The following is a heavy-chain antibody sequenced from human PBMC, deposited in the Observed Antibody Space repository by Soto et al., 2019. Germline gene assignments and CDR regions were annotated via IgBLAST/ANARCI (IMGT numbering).Heavy chain of an antibody. D-gene: IGHD3-22*01. CDR1: GFTFSGYA. Sequence: EVHLLESGGGLVQPGGSLRLSCAASGFTFSGYAMSWVRQAPGKGLEWVSVIGGSGGVTYYADSVKGRFTISRDNSKKKLYLQMNSPSAEDTAVYYCATDGVIATYYSYYGMDVWGQGTTVTASS. CDR3: ATDGVIATYYSYYGMDV. V-gene: IGHV3-23*01. J-gene: IGHJ6*02. CDR2: IGGSGGVT.